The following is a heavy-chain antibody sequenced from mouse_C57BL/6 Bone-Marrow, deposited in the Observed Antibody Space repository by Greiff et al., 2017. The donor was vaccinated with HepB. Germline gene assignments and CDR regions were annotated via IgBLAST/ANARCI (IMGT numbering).Heavy chain of an antibody. V-gene: IGHV5-9-1*02. CDR2: LSSGGDYI. Sequence: EVQVVESGEGLVKPGGSLKLSCAASGFTFSSYAMSWVRQTPEKRLEWVAYLSSGGDYIYYADTVKGRFTSSRDNARNTLYLQMSSLKSDDTAMYYCTRPWSYAMDYWGQGTSVTVSS. CDR1: GFTFSSYA. J-gene: IGHJ4*01. CDR3: TRPWSYAMDY.